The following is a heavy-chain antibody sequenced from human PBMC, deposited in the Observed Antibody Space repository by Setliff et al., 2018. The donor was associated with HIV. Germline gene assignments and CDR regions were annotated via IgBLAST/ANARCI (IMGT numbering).Heavy chain of an antibody. CDR3: VRGVQSPPHYSYYYMDV. D-gene: IGHD3-3*01. CDR2: IIPILGVA. CDR1: RSTFNSHT. Sequence: GASVKVSCKASRSTFNSHTINWVRQAPGQGLDWMGRIIPILGVANYAQRFQGKVTITADKSTSTAYMELTSLRFDDTAMYYCVRGVQSPPHYSYYYMDVWGEWTMVTVSS. J-gene: IGHJ6*03. V-gene: IGHV1-69*02.